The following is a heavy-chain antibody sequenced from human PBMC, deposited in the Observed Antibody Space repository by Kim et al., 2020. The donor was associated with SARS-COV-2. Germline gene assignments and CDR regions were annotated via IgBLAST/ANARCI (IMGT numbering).Heavy chain of an antibody. CDR3: AKASYYEILTGYFGIDY. J-gene: IGHJ4*02. V-gene: IGHV3-30*02. D-gene: IGHD3-9*01. Sequence: VKVHITISRDNSKNTLDLQMNSLRAEDTAVYYCAKASYYEILTGYFGIDYWGQGTLVTVPS.